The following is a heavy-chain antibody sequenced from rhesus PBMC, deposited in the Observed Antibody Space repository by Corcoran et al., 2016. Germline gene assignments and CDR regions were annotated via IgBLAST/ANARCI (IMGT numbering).Heavy chain of an antibody. CDR1: GVSIGNSW. J-gene: IGHJ6*01. CDR2: INANCGST. D-gene: IGHD1-44*01. V-gene: IGHV4-80*01. Sequence: QVQLQESGPGLVKSSETLSLTCTVSGVSIGNSWWSWIRRSPGKGLEWIGEINANCGSTNSSPSRKSRVAFSRDASKTQFSLRLRALTPADTADYYCAKNAVGTTNNYGWNSWGIGVVVTVSS. CDR3: AKNAVGTTNNYGWNS.